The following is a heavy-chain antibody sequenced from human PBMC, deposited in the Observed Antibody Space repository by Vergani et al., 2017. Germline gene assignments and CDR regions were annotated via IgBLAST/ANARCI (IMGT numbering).Heavy chain of an antibody. CDR3: AREASGIAENFDY. D-gene: IGHD3-10*01. Sequence: VQLVESGGGLVKPGGSLRLSCAASGFTFSSYSMNWVRQAPGKGLEWVSSISSSSSYIYYADSVKGRFTISRDNAKNSLYLQMNSLRAEDTAVYYCAREASGIAENFDYWGQGTLVTVSS. J-gene: IGHJ4*02. CDR2: ISSSSSYI. V-gene: IGHV3-21*01. CDR1: GFTFSSYS.